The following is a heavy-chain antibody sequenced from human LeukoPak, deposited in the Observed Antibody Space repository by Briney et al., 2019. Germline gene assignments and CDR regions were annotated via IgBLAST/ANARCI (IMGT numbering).Heavy chain of an antibody. J-gene: IGHJ5*02. CDR1: GYTFTSYY. V-gene: IGHV1-46*01. CDR3: ARDWYYYGSGPGTNWFDP. CDR2: INPSGGST. Sequence: ASVKVSCKASGYTFTSYYMHWVRQAPGQGLEWMGIINPSGGSTSYAQKFQGRVTMARDTSTSTVYMELSSLRSEDTAVYYCARDWYYYGSGPGTNWFDPWGQGTLVTVSS. D-gene: IGHD3-10*01.